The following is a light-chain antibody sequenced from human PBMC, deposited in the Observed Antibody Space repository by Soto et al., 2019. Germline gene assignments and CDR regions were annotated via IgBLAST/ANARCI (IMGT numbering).Light chain of an antibody. V-gene: IGLV2-23*01. Sequence: QSVLTQPASVSGSPGQSITISCTGTSSDVGSSNLVSWYQQHPGKAPQLMIYEGSKRPSGVSNRFSGSKSGNTASLTIYGLQAEDEADYYCCSYAGSSTYVFGTGTKLTVL. CDR1: SSDVGSSNL. J-gene: IGLJ1*01. CDR3: CSYAGSSTYV. CDR2: EGS.